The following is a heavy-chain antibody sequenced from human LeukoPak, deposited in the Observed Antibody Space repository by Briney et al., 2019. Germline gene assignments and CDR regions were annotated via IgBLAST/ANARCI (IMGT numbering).Heavy chain of an antibody. V-gene: IGHV4-4*07. CDR1: GGSISPYY. Sequence: SETLSLTCTVSGGSISPYYWSWIRQPAGKGLEWIGRIYTSGNSNYNPSLKSRVTMSVDTSKNQFSLKLASVTAADTAVYYCATAGHGSGSSVDYWGQGTLVTVSS. J-gene: IGHJ4*02. D-gene: IGHD3-10*01. CDR2: IYTSGNS. CDR3: ATAGHGSGSSVDY.